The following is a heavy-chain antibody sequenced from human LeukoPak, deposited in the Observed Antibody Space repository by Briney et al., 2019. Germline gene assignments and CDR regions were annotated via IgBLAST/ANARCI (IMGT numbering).Heavy chain of an antibody. CDR2: IYYSGST. Sequence: SETLSLTCTVSGGSISSSSYYWGSIRQPPGRGLEWIGSIYYSGSTYYNPSLKSRVTISVDTSKNQFSLKLSSVTAADTAVYYCASQVEDGMDVWGQGTTVTVSS. V-gene: IGHV4-39*01. J-gene: IGHJ6*02. CDR1: GGSISSSSYY. CDR3: ASQVEDGMDV.